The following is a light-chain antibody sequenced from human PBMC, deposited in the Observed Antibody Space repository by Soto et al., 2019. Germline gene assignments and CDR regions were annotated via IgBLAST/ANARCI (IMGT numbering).Light chain of an antibody. CDR1: QDIINY. CDR2: DAS. CDR3: QQYDNLPFT. J-gene: IGKJ4*01. Sequence: DIQMTQSPSSLSPSVGDRVTITCQASQDIINYLNWYQQKPGKAPELLIYDASSLETGVPSRFSGSRSGTDFSFTISSLQPEDIATYYCQQYDNLPFTFGGGTKVEIK. V-gene: IGKV1-33*01.